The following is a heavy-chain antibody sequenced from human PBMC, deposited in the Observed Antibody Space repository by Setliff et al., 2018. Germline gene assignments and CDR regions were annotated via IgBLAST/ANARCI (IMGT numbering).Heavy chain of an antibody. J-gene: IGHJ3*01. CDR3: AIYRYSGRHGLDTFDV. Sequence: GASVKVSCKPSGYTFSNYAMNWVRQAPGQGLEWMGWMNTKTGNPTYAQGFTGRFVFSLDTSLSTAYLQISGLKAEDTAMYYCAIYRYSGRHGLDTFDVRGQGTMVTVSS. D-gene: IGHD3-16*02. CDR1: GYTFSNYA. V-gene: IGHV7-4-1*02. CDR2: MNTKTGNP.